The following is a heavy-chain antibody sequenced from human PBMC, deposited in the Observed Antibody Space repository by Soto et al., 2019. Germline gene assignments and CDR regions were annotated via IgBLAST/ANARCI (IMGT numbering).Heavy chain of an antibody. CDR1: GGSISSSNW. V-gene: IGHV4-4*02. J-gene: IGHJ3*02. Sequence: PSETLSLTCAVSGGSISSSNWWSWVRQPPGKGLEWIGEIYHSGSTNYNPSLKSRVTISVDKSKNQFSLKLSSVTAADTAVYYCARVLRLWFGELSSHAFDIWGQGTMVTVSS. CDR2: IYHSGST. D-gene: IGHD3-10*01. CDR3: ARVLRLWFGELSSHAFDI.